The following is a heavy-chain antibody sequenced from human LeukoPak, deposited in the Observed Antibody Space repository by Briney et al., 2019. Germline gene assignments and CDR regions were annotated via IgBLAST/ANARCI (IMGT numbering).Heavy chain of an antibody. CDR1: GFTFTNYW. Sequence: GGSLRLSCAASGFTFTNYWMHWVRQAPGKGLVWVARINKDGRGPDYSDSVKGRFTVSRDNAKNTVHLQMNSLRAEDTAVYDCVRDGDHYDFDHWGQGTLVTV. CDR3: VRDGDHYDFDH. CDR2: INKDGRGP. V-gene: IGHV3-74*01. J-gene: IGHJ4*02. D-gene: IGHD4-17*01.